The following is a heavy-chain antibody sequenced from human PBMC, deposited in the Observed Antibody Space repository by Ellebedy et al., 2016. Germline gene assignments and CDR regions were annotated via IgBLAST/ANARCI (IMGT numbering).Heavy chain of an antibody. CDR1: GFTFSSYR. V-gene: IGHV3-30*18. Sequence: GESLKISCAASGFTFSSYRMNWVRQAPGKGLEWVAVISYDGSNKYYADSVKGRFTISRDNSKNTLYLQMNSLRAEDTAVYYCAKDHIAQLDYWGQGTLVTVSS. CDR2: ISYDGSNK. J-gene: IGHJ4*02. CDR3: AKDHIAQLDY. D-gene: IGHD2-2*01.